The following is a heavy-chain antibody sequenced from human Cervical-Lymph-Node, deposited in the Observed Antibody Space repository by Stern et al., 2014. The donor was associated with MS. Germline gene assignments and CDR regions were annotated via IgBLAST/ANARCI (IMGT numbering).Heavy chain of an antibody. CDR3: EKPLVGGTPFDY. CDR2: ASGGST. J-gene: IGHJ4*02. D-gene: IGHD1-26*01. Sequence: ASGGSTYYAESVRGRFTISRDNSKSTLYLQMNNLRADDTALYYCEKPLVGGTPFDYWGQGTLVTVSS. V-gene: IGHV3-23*01.